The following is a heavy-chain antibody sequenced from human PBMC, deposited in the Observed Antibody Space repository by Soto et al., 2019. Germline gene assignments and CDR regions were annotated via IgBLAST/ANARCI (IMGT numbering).Heavy chain of an antibody. D-gene: IGHD3-22*01. J-gene: IGHJ5*02. V-gene: IGHV1-69*04. CDR3: ARDRGPSSGYYPYWFDP. Sequence: SVKVSCKASGGTFSSYTISWVRQAPGEGLEWMGRIIPILGIANYAQKFQGRVTITADKSTSTAYMELSSLRSEDTAVYYCARDRGPSSGYYPYWFDPWGQGTLVTVSS. CDR1: GGTFSSYT. CDR2: IIPILGIA.